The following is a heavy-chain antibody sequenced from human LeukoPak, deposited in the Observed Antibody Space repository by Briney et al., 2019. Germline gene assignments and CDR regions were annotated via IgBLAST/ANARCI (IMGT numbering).Heavy chain of an antibody. CDR1: GFTFTSYA. Sequence: GGSLRLSCAASGFTFTSYAMSWVRQAPGKGLEWVSAISGSGGSTYHADSVKGRFTISRDNSKNTLYLQMNSLRAEDTAVYYCARERVAGTGSLDYWGQGTLVTVSS. CDR2: ISGSGGST. D-gene: IGHD6-19*01. J-gene: IGHJ4*02. CDR3: ARERVAGTGSLDY. V-gene: IGHV3-23*01.